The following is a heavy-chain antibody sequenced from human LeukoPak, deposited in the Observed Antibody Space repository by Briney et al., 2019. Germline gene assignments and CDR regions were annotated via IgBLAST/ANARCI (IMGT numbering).Heavy chain of an antibody. Sequence: GGSLRLSCAASGFTFSSYGMHWVRQAPGKGLEWVAFIRYDGSNKYYADSVKGRFTISRDNSKNTLYLQMNSLRAEDTAVYYCARRGVPAATSFYFDYWGQGTLVTVSS. CDR1: GFTFSSYG. V-gene: IGHV3-30*02. CDR2: IRYDGSNK. CDR3: ARRGVPAATSFYFDY. J-gene: IGHJ4*02. D-gene: IGHD2-2*01.